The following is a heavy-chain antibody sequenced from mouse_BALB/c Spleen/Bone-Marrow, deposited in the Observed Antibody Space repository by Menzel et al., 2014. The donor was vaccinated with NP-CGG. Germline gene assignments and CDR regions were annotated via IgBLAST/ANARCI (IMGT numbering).Heavy chain of an antibody. CDR2: INPSNVDT. V-gene: IGHV1S81*02. CDR3: SRGYYGSTYYYAMDY. J-gene: IGHJ4*01. Sequence: QVQLKESGAELVKPGASVKLSCKASGYTFTSYYMFWVKQRPGQGLEWIGEINPSNVDTNFNEKFKSKATLTVDKSSNSAYMRLSSLTSEDSAVYDCSRGYYGSTYYYAMDYWGQGTSVTVSS. D-gene: IGHD1-1*01. CDR1: GYTFTSYY.